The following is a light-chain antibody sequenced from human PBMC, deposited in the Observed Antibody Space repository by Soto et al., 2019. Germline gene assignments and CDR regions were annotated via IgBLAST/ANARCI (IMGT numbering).Light chain of an antibody. Sequence: DIQMTQSPSSVSASAGDRVTITCRASQSISRYLNWYQQKPGKAPKLLIYAASNLQSGVPSRFSGSGSETDFTLTISSLRPEDFATYYCQHSYTTPPWTFGQGTKVEIK. CDR1: QSISRY. CDR3: QHSYTTPPWT. CDR2: AAS. V-gene: IGKV1-39*01. J-gene: IGKJ1*01.